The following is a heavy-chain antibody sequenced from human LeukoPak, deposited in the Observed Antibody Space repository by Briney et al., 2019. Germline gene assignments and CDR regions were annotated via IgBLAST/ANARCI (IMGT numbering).Heavy chain of an antibody. CDR3: AELGITMIGGV. D-gene: IGHD3-10*02. V-gene: IGHV3-30*02. J-gene: IGHJ6*04. CDR2: IRYDGSKK. CDR1: AFTFSRYG. Sequence: GGSLRLSCAASAFTFSRYGMHWVRQAPGKGLEWVTFIRYDGSKKYYADSVKGRFTISRDNSKNTLYLQMNSLGAEDTAVYYCAELGITMIGGVWGKGTTVTISS.